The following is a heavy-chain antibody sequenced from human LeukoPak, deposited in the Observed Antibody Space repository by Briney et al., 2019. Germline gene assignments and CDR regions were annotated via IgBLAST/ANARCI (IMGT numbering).Heavy chain of an antibody. CDR3: ARESKYSSGDWFDP. Sequence: TGGSLRLSCAASGFTFSSYSMNWVRQAPGKGLEWVSSISSSSSYIYYADSVKGRFTISRDNAKNSLYLQMNSLRAEDTAVYYCARESKYSSGDWFDPWGQGTLVTVSS. CDR2: ISSSSSYI. J-gene: IGHJ5*02. V-gene: IGHV3-21*01. CDR1: GFTFSSYS. D-gene: IGHD6-25*01.